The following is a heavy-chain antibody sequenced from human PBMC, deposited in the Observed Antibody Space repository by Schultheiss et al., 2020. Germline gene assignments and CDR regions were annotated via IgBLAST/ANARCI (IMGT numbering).Heavy chain of an antibody. CDR3: ARGKSGWYNYYYMDV. CDR1: GGSISSGSYY. D-gene: IGHD6-19*01. J-gene: IGHJ6*03. Sequence: SETLSLTCTVSGGSISSGSYYWSWIRQPAGKGLEWIGRIYTSGSTNYNPSLKSRVTISVDTSKNQFSLKLSSVTAADTAVYYCARGKSGWYNYYYMDVWGKGTTVTVYS. V-gene: IGHV4-61*02. CDR2: IYTSGST.